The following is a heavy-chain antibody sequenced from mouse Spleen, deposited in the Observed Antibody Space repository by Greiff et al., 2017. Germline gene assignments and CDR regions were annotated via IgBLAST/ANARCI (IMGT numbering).Heavy chain of an antibody. J-gene: IGHJ2*01. Sequence: EVKLVESGGGLVKLGGSLKLSCAASGFTFSSYAMSWVRQTPEKRLEWVATISSGGGNTYYPDSVKGRFTISRDNAKNTLYLQMSSLKSEDTAMYYCARHAYANYETHYFDYWGQGTTLTVSS. V-gene: IGHV5-9*04. CDR1: GFTFSSYA. CDR2: ISSGGGNT. D-gene: IGHD2-10*02. CDR3: ARHAYANYETHYFDY.